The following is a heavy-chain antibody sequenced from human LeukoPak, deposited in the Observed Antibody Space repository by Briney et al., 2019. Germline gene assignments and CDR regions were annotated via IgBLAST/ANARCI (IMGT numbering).Heavy chain of an antibody. CDR3: AKSIRGLLWFGEPAFDAFDI. CDR1: GFTFSSYA. Sequence: PGGSLRLSCAASGFTFSSYAMSWVRQAPGKGLEWVSAISGSGGSTYYADSVKGRFTISRDNSKNTLYLQMNSLRAEDTALYYCAKSIRGLLWFGEPAFDAFDIWGQGTMVTVSS. D-gene: IGHD3-10*01. J-gene: IGHJ3*02. CDR2: ISGSGGST. V-gene: IGHV3-23*01.